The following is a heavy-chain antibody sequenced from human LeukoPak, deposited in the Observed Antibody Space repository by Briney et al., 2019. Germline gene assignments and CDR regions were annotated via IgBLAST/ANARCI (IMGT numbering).Heavy chain of an antibody. Sequence: ETLSLTCTVSGGSISSYYWSWVRQAPGKGLEWVSAISGSGGSTYYADSVKGRFTISRDNSKNTLYLQMNSLRAEDTAVYYCAKDPEYCSGGSCYAISYMDVWGKGTTVTVSS. CDR3: AKDPEYCSGGSCYAISYMDV. J-gene: IGHJ6*03. CDR2: ISGSGGST. V-gene: IGHV3-23*01. CDR1: GGSISSYY. D-gene: IGHD2-15*01.